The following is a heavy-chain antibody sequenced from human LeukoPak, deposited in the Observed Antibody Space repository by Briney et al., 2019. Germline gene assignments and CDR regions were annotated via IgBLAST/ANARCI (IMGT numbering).Heavy chain of an antibody. V-gene: IGHV3-23*01. CDR3: AKRATDY. CDR1: GFTFSSYA. J-gene: IGHJ4*02. Sequence: PGGSLRLSCAASGFTFSSYAMSWVRQAPGKGLEWVSAISGGGSTYYADSVKGRFTISRDNSKNTLYLQMNNLRAEDTAVYYCAKRATDYWGQGTLVTVSS. CDR2: ISGGGST.